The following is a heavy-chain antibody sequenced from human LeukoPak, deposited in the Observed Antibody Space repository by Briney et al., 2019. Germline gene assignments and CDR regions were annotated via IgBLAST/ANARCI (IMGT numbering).Heavy chain of an antibody. J-gene: IGHJ5*02. CDR3: VRGGSYLT. CDR1: GYRFTNYW. V-gene: IGHV5-51*01. D-gene: IGHD1-26*01. CDR2: IYPGDSDT. Sequence: LGESLKISCKGSGYRFTNYWIGWVRQMAGKGLEWMGIIYPGDSDTRYSPSFQGQVTISADKSINTAYLQWSSLRASDSAMYYCVRGGSYLTWGQGTLVTVSS.